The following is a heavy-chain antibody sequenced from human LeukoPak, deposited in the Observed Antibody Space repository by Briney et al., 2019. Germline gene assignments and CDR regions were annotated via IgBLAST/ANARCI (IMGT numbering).Heavy chain of an antibody. J-gene: IGHJ3*02. CDR3: ARQNDYGDNGGAFDI. Sequence: ASVKLSCKASGYTFSEYNFSWVRQVPGQGFERLGRISGYNGHTRYAQKTQGRVTMTRDKSTSTVYMDLRSLKSDDTAIYYCARQNDYGDNGGAFDIWGXXXXXTVXS. CDR1: GYTFSEYN. D-gene: IGHD4-17*01. V-gene: IGHV1-18*01. CDR2: ISGYNGHT.